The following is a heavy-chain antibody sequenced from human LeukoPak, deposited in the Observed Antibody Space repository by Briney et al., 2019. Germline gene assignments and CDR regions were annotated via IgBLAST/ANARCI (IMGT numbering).Heavy chain of an antibody. Sequence: ASVKVSCKASGYTFTSYGISWVRQAPGQGLEWMGWISAYNGNTNYAQKLQGRVTMTTDTSTSTAYMELRSLRSDDTAVYYCARNLENSGYYYGIDYWGQETLSPSPQ. CDR3: ARNLENSGYYYGIDY. J-gene: IGHJ4*01. D-gene: IGHD3-22*01. CDR2: ISAYNGNT. CDR1: GYTFTSYG. V-gene: IGHV1-18*01.